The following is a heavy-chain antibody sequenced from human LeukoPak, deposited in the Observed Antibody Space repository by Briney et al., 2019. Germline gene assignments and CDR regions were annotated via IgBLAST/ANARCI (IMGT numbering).Heavy chain of an antibody. CDR2: IYYSGST. V-gene: IGHV4-59*08. J-gene: IGHJ5*02. CDR3: ARSMAYYDILTGYYDTNWFDP. Sequence: PETLSLTCTVSGGSISSYYWSWIRQPPGKGLEWIGYIYYSGSTNYNPSLKSRVTISVDTSKNQFSLKLSSVTAAGTAVYYCARSMAYYDILTGYYDTNWFDPWGQGTLVTVSS. CDR1: GGSISSYY. D-gene: IGHD3-9*01.